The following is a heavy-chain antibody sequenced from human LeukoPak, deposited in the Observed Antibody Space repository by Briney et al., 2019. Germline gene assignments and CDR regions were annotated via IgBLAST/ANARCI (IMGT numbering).Heavy chain of an antibody. CDR3: TRDRGDYGGPDY. J-gene: IGHJ4*02. V-gene: IGHV4-4*07. CDR2: IYSSGST. CDR1: GGSISSYL. Sequence: SEALSLTCTVSGGSISSYLWSWIRQPAGKGLEWIGRIYSSGSTNYNPSLKSRVTMSIDTSKNQFSLRLSSVTAADTAVYYCTRDRGDYGGPDYWGQGTLVTVSS. D-gene: IGHD4-23*01.